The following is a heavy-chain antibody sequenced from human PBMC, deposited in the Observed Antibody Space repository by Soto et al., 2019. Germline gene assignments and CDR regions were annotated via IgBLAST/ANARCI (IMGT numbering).Heavy chain of an antibody. CDR3: ARSRPAGTYYYYCMHV. CDR2: IYPGDSDT. J-gene: IGHJ6*02. CDR1: GYSFTSYW. V-gene: IGHV5-51*01. D-gene: IGHD6-13*01. Sequence: GESLKISCKGSGYSFTSYWIGWVRQMPGKGLEWMGIIYPGDSDTRYSPSFQGQVTISADKSISTAYLQWSSLKASDTAMYYCARSRPAGTYYYYCMHVWGQGTTVTVSS.